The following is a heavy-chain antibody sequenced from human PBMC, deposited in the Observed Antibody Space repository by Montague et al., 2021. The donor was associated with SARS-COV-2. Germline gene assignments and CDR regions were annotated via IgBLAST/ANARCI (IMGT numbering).Heavy chain of an antibody. J-gene: IGHJ4*02. V-gene: IGHV4-34*01. CDR3: ARRGSPVWGVTVDAELDY. Sequence: SETLSLTCAVYGGSFSGYYWSWIRQPPEKGLEWIGEINQSGRTNNNPSLKSRVIISVDTSKNQFSLKLSSVTAADTAVYYCARRGSPVWGVTVDAELDYWGQGILVIVSS. D-gene: IGHD3-10*01. CDR1: GGSFSGYY. CDR2: INQSGRT.